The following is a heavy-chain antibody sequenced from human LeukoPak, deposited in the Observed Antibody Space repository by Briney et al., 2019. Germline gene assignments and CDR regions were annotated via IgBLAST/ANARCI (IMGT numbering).Heavy chain of an antibody. CDR3: AKSPGGLYSSGWYYLDY. CDR2: ISYDGSNK. V-gene: IGHV3-30*18. CDR1: GFTFSSYG. Sequence: PGRSLRLSCAASGFTFSSYGMHWVRQAPGKGLEWVAVISYDGSNKYYADSVKGRFTISRDNSKNTLYLQMNSLRAEDTAVYYCAKSPGGLYSSGWYYLDYWGQGTLVTVSS. D-gene: IGHD6-19*01. J-gene: IGHJ4*02.